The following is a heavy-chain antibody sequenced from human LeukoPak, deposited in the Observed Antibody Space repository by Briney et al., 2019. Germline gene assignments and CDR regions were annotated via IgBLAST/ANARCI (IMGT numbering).Heavy chain of an antibody. CDR2: ISASNGNT. CDR3: ATVTSYSWYDTFGEY. CDR1: GYTFTSYG. D-gene: IGHD6-13*01. J-gene: IGHJ4*02. Sequence: ASVKVSCKASGYTFTSYGISWVRQAPGQGREWLGWISASNGNTDYAQKFQGRVTMTTDTSTTTAYMELRSLRSDDTAVYYCATVTSYSWYDTFGEYWGQGTLVTVSS. V-gene: IGHV1-18*01.